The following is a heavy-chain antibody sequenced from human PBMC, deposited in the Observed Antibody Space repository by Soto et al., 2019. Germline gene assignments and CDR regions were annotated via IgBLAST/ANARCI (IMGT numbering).Heavy chain of an antibody. V-gene: IGHV3-30-3*01. J-gene: IGHJ4*02. D-gene: IGHD2-2*01. CDR3: ARDLGEDIVVVPAANY. CDR2: ISYDGSNK. CDR1: GFTFSSYA. Sequence: QVQLVESGGGVVQPGRSLRLSCAASGFTFSSYAMHWVRQAPGKGLEWVAVISYDGSNKYYADSVKGRFTISRDNSKNTLYLQMNSLRAEDTAVYYCARDLGEDIVVVPAANYWGQGTLVTVSS.